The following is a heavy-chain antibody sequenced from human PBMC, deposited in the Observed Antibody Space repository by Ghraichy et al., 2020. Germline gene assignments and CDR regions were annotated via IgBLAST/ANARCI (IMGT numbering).Heavy chain of an antibody. CDR1: GGSINDYY. Sequence: GSLRLSCVVSGGSINDYYWSWIRQPPGRGLEWIGYVYSNGNTNYNSSLMSRVTITLNTSKNRFSLMLNSVTAADTAVYYFARCVGCHSCRCYGDYNWFDPWGQGILVTVSS. CDR2: VYSNGNT. D-gene: IGHD2-2*01. V-gene: IGHV4-59*01. J-gene: IGHJ5*02. CDR3: ARCVGCHSCRCYGDYNWFDP.